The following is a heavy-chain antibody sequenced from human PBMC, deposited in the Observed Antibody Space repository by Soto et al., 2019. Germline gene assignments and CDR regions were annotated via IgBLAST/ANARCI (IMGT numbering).Heavy chain of an antibody. V-gene: IGHV4-34*01. D-gene: IGHD2-8*02. Sequence: SETLSLTCAVYGGSFSGYSWTWIRQPPGTGLEWIGEINHSGSTNYNPSLKSRVTLSVDTSKNQFSLKLTSVTAADTAVYYCARDKITGLFDYWGQGTLVTVSS. CDR1: GGSFSGYS. CDR3: ARDKITGLFDY. J-gene: IGHJ4*02. CDR2: INHSGST.